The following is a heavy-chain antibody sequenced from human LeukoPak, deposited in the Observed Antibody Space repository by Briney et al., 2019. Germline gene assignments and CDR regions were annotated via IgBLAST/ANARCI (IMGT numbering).Heavy chain of an antibody. CDR3: ARGGEQLVLLQYD. CDR1: GYTFTGYY. D-gene: IGHD6-13*01. V-gene: IGHV1-2*02. J-gene: IGHJ4*02. CDR2: INPDSGGT. Sequence: APVKVSCKASGYTFTGYYMHWVRQAPGQGLEWMGWINPDSGGTNYAQKFQGRVTMTRDTSISTAYMELSRLRSDDTAVYYCARGGEQLVLLQYDWGQGTLVTVSS.